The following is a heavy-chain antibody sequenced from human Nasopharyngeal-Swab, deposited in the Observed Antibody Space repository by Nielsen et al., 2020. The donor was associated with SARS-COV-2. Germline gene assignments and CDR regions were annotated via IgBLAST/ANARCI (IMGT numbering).Heavy chain of an antibody. CDR1: GYIFTSYD. Sequence: ASVKVSCKASGYIFTSYDISWVRQARGQGLEWMGWIGAYNGNKNYAQKFQDRVTMTTDTSTSTIYMELRSLRSDDTAVYYCARHGVAEDYCGQGTLVTVSS. CDR2: IGAYNGNK. CDR3: ARHGVAEDY. D-gene: IGHD3-3*01. J-gene: IGHJ4*02. V-gene: IGHV1-18*01.